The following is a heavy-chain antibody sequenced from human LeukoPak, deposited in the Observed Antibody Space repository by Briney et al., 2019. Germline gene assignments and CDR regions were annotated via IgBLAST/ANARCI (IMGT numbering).Heavy chain of an antibody. J-gene: IGHJ5*02. D-gene: IGHD6-6*01. CDR2: ISYDGSNK. V-gene: IGHV3-30*18. CDR3: AKGSSSRSYNWFDP. CDR1: GFTFSSYG. Sequence: PGGSLRLSCAASGFTFSSYGMHWVRQAPGKGLEWVAVISYDGSNKYYADSVKGRFTISRDNSKNTLYLQMNSLRAEDTAVYRCAKGSSSRSYNWFDPWGQGTLVTVSS.